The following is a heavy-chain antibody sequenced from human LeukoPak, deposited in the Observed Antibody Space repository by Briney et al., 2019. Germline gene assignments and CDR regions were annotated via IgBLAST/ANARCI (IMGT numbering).Heavy chain of an antibody. D-gene: IGHD6-19*01. Sequence: PSETLSLTCTVSGGSISSYYWSWIRQPAGKGLEWIGRIYTSGSTNYNPSLKSRVTMSVDTSKNQFSLKLSSVTAADTAVYYCARDENSSGWYGTSQDWGQGTLVTVSS. J-gene: IGHJ4*02. CDR3: ARDENSSGWYGTSQD. CDR1: GGSISSYY. CDR2: IYTSGST. V-gene: IGHV4-4*07.